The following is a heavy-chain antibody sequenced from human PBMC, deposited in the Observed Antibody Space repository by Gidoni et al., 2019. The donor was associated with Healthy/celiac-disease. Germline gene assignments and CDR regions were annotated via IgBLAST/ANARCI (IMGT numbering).Heavy chain of an antibody. Sequence: QLQLQESGPGLVKPSETLSLTCTVSGGSISSSSYYWGWIRQPPGKGLEWIGSIYYSGSTYYNPSLKSRVTISVDTSKNQFSLKLSSVTAADTAVYYCARHFSVRGFGSQQDLDYWGQGTLVTVSS. V-gene: IGHV4-39*01. D-gene: IGHD3-10*01. CDR2: IYYSGST. CDR1: GGSISSSSYY. CDR3: ARHFSVRGFGSQQDLDY. J-gene: IGHJ4*02.